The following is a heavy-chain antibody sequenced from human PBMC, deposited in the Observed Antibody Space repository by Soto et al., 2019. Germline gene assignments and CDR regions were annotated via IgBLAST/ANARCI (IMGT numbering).Heavy chain of an antibody. CDR3: ARDPGYYYDSSGSEGSPFDY. CDR2: ISYDGSNK. D-gene: IGHD3-22*01. V-gene: IGHV3-30-3*01. Sequence: LRLSCAASGFTFSSYAMHWVRQAPGKGLEWVAVISYDGSNKYYADSVKGRFTISRDNSKNTLYLQMNSLRAEDTAVYYCARDPGYYYDSSGSEGSPFDYWGQGTLVTVSS. CDR1: GFTFSSYA. J-gene: IGHJ4*02.